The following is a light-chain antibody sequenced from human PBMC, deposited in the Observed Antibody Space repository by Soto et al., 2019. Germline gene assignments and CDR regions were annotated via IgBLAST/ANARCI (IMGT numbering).Light chain of an antibody. Sequence: QSALTQPASVSGSPGQSIAISCTGTSSDMGAYNYVSWYQQHPGKAPKLMIYEVSNRPSGVSNRFSGSKSGNTASLTISGLQADDEADYYCSSFTRSSTLVFGGGTKLTVL. J-gene: IGLJ3*02. CDR1: SSDMGAYNY. CDR2: EVS. CDR3: SSFTRSSTLV. V-gene: IGLV2-14*01.